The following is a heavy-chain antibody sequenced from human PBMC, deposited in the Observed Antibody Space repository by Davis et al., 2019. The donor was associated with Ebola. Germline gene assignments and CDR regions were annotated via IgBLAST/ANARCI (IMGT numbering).Heavy chain of an antibody. CDR2: IYYSGST. Sequence: PSETLSLTCTVSGGSISSSSYYWGWIRQPPGKGLEWIGSIYYSGSTYYNPSLKSRVTISVDTSKNQFSLKLSSVTAADTAVYYCAREPMGNWNLLWYFDYWGQGTLVTVSS. CDR1: GGSISSSSYY. V-gene: IGHV4-39*02. CDR3: AREPMGNWNLLWYFDY. D-gene: IGHD1-7*01. J-gene: IGHJ4*02.